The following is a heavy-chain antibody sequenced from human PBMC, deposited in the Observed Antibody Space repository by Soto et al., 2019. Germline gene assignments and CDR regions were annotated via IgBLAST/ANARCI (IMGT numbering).Heavy chain of an antibody. CDR2: ISGGGSYI. CDR1: GFTFSDEN. J-gene: IGHJ6*02. CDR3: ARDSDCHSTSCFFPPHV. Sequence: GGSLRLSCSASGFTFSDENMSWVRQVPGKGLEWVSGISGGGSYIFYADSVQGRFSISRDNPKNSLFLEMNSLRVEDTAVYYCARDSDCHSTSCFFPPHVWGQGTTVTVSS. D-gene: IGHD2-2*01. V-gene: IGHV3-21*06.